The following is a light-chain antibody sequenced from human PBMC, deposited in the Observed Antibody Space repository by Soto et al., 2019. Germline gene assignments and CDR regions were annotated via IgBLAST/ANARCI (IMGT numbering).Light chain of an antibody. CDR2: GAS. J-gene: IGKJ3*01. V-gene: IGKV3-20*01. CDR1: QSVSSSY. Sequence: EIVLTQSPGTLSLSPGERATLSCRASQSVSSSYLAWYQQKPGQAPRLLIYGASSRATGIPDRFSGSGSGTDFTLTSSRLEPDDFAVYYCQQYGSPPFTFGPGTKVDIK. CDR3: QQYGSPPFT.